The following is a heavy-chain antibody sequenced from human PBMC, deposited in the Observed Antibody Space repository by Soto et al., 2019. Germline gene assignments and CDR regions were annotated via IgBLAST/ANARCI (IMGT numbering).Heavy chain of an antibody. Sequence: GGSLRLSCAASGFTFRGYGMHWVRQAPGRGLEWVALISYDGSIKYYSDSVRGRFTISRDNSKNTLYLQMNSLRAEDTAVYYCANSEYSRYKNIDVWGQGTTVTVSS. J-gene: IGHJ6*02. V-gene: IGHV3-30*18. CDR1: GFTFRGYG. D-gene: IGHD5-18*01. CDR3: ANSEYSRYKNIDV. CDR2: ISYDGSIK.